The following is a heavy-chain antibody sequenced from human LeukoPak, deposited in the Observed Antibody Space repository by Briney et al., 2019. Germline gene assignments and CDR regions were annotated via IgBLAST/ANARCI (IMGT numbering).Heavy chain of an antibody. CDR3: ARSASPYCSGGSCYAYNWFDP. J-gene: IGHJ5*02. Sequence: ASVKVSCKATGYTFTSYGISWVRQAPGQGLEWMGWISAYNGNTNYAQKLQGRVTMTTDTSTSTAYMELRSLRSDDTAVYYCARSASPYCSGGSCYAYNWFDPWGQGTLVTVSS. D-gene: IGHD2-15*01. V-gene: IGHV1-18*01. CDR1: GYTFTSYG. CDR2: ISAYNGNT.